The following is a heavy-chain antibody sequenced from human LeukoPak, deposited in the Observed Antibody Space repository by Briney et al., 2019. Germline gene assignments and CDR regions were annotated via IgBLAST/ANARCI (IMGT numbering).Heavy chain of an antibody. CDR3: ARDGYSSSWPNWFDP. CDR2: INPSGGST. Sequence: ASVKVSCTASGYTFTSYYMHWVRQAPGQGLEWMGIINPSGGSTSYAQKFQGRVTMTRDTSTSTVYMELSSLRSEDTAVYYCARDGYSSSWPNWFDPWGQGTLVAVSS. CDR1: GYTFTSYY. J-gene: IGHJ5*02. V-gene: IGHV1-46*01. D-gene: IGHD6-13*01.